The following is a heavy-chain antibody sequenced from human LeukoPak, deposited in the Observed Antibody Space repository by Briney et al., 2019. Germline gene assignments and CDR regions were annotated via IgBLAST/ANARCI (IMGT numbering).Heavy chain of an antibody. CDR2: ISWNSGSI. CDR3: AKSSGYYLYYFDH. V-gene: IGHV3-9*01. J-gene: IGHJ4*02. D-gene: IGHD3-22*01. Sequence: QPGGSLRLSCAASGFTFDDYAMHWVRHAPGKGLEWVSGISWNSGSIGYADSVKGRFTISRDNAKNSLYLQMNSLRAEDTALYYCAKSSGYYLYYFDHWGQGTLVAVSS. CDR1: GFTFDDYA.